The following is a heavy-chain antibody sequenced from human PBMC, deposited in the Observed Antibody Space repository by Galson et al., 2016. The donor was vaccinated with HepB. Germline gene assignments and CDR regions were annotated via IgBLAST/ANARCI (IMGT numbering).Heavy chain of an antibody. J-gene: IGHJ1*01. D-gene: IGHD6-13*01. Sequence: SLRLSYAASEFSFGSSWMDWVRQAPGKGLVWDARLNSDRGSTNNAEPEQGRFTISRDNAKNTLYLQMNSLRAEDPAVYYCAVYSFPIAAAGPARSLQHWGQGTLVTVSS. CDR2: LNSDRGST. CDR3: AVYSFPIAAAGPARSLQH. V-gene: IGHV3-74*01. CDR1: EFSFGSSW.